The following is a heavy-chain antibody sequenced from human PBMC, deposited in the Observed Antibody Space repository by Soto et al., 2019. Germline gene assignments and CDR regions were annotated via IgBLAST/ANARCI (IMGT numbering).Heavy chain of an antibody. CDR2: ISGSGGTT. D-gene: IGHD3-22*01. Sequence: GGSLRLSCAASGFTFNTYAMSWVRQAPGKGLEWVSSISGSGGTTYYADSVKGRFTISRVNSMNTLYLQMNSLRAEDTAVYYCAKDGDSSRRHFDYWGQGTLVTVSS. CDR1: GFTFNTYA. J-gene: IGHJ4*02. V-gene: IGHV3-23*01. CDR3: AKDGDSSRRHFDY.